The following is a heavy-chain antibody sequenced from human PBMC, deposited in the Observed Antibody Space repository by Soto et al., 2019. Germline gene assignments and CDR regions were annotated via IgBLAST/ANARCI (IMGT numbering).Heavy chain of an antibody. CDR1: GGSFSGYY. CDR3: ARTGWATSWYNGIGY. V-gene: IGHV4-34*01. J-gene: IGHJ4*02. Sequence: QVQLQQWGAGLLKPSETLSLTCAVYGGSFSGYYWSWIRQPPGKGLEWIGEINHSGSTNYNPSLKSRVTIPVDTSKNQFSLKLSSVTAADTAVYYCARTGWATSWYNGIGYWGQGTLVTVSS. D-gene: IGHD6-13*01. CDR2: INHSGST.